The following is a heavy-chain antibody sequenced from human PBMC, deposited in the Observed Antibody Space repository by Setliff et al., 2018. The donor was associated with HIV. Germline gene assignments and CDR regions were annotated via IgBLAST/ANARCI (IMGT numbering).Heavy chain of an antibody. V-gene: IGHV3-30*18. D-gene: IGHD5-18*01. J-gene: IGHJ4*02. CDR2: ISYDGSEK. CDR1: GFSFSSYG. CDR3: AKDQGHTAMAYVDN. Sequence: PGGSLRLSCAASGFSFSSYGMHWVRQAPGKGLEWVAVISYDGSEKYYADSVKGRFTISRDNSKNTLYLQMNSLGADDTAMYYCAKDQGHTAMAYVDNWGQGTLVTDSS.